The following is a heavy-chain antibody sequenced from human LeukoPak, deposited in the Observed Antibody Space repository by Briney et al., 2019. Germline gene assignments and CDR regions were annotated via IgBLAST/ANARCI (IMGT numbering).Heavy chain of an antibody. CDR3: ARDAPYSGGCCAFDI. V-gene: IGHV3-30-3*01. CDR1: GFIFSSDA. Sequence: GGSLRLSCVGSGFIFSSDALHWLRQAPGKGLEWVAVISADGSEKYYADSVKGRFTMSRDNSKNTLFLQMNSLRTEDTAVYYCARDAPYSGGCCAFDIWGQGTTVTVSS. CDR2: ISADGSEK. D-gene: IGHD6-19*01. J-gene: IGHJ3*02.